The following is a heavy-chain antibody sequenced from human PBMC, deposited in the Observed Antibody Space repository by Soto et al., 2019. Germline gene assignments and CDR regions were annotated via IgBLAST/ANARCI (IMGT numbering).Heavy chain of an antibody. V-gene: IGHV1-69*02. Sequence: ASVKVSCKASGGTFSSYTISWVRQAPGQGLEWMGRIIPILGIANYAQKFQGRVTITADKSTSTAYMELGSLRSEDTAVYYCAVDCTNGVCYETGTTRAFDIWGQGTMVTVSS. J-gene: IGHJ3*02. CDR3: AVDCTNGVCYETGTTRAFDI. CDR1: GGTFSSYT. CDR2: IIPILGIA. D-gene: IGHD2-8*01.